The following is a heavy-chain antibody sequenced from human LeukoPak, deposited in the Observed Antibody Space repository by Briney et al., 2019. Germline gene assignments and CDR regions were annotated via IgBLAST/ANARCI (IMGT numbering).Heavy chain of an antibody. Sequence: GESLKISCKGSGYRFTSYWIGWVRQMPGKGLEWMGIIYPGDSDTRYSPSFQGQVTISADKSISTAYLQWSSLKASDTAMYYCARRGARAAVAGSYWYFDLWGRGTLVTVSS. CDR3: ARRGARAAVAGSYWYFDL. D-gene: IGHD6-19*01. CDR1: GYRFTSYW. J-gene: IGHJ2*01. CDR2: IYPGDSDT. V-gene: IGHV5-51*01.